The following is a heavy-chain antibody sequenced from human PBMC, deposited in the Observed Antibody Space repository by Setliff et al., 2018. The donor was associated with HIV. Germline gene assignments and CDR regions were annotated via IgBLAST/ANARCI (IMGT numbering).Heavy chain of an antibody. CDR3: ARDHCSSSGCYEYSYYGMDV. J-gene: IGHJ6*02. D-gene: IGHD2-2*01. V-gene: IGHV1-2*02. CDR1: GYSFTGYY. Sequence: ASVKVSCKVSGYSFTGYYMHWVRQAPGQGPEWMGWINPKSGGTNYAQKFQGRVTMTRDTSISTAYMEVSRLRSDDTAVYYCARDHCSSSGCYEYSYYGMDVWGQGTTVTVSS. CDR2: INPKSGGT.